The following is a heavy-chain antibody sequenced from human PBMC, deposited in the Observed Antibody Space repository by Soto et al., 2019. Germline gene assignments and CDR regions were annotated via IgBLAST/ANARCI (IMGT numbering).Heavy chain of an antibody. V-gene: IGHV3-30-3*01. J-gene: IGHJ5*02. CDR2: ISYHGNNK. CDR1: GFTFSSYA. Sequence: PGGSLRLSCAASGFTFSSYAMHWVRQAPGKGLEWVAVISYHGNNKYYADSVKGRFTISGDNPKNTLYLQMNSLRPEDTAVYYCARAGGGLLFNWFDPWGQGTLVTSPQ. D-gene: IGHD2-21*02. CDR3: ARAGGGLLFNWFDP.